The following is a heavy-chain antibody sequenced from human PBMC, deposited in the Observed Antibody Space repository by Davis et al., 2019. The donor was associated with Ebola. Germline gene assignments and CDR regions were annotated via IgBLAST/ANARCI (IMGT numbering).Heavy chain of an antibody. CDR1: GGSINSPNW. CDR2: IYHTGNT. CDR3: ARARNYDFDY. D-gene: IGHD1-7*01. V-gene: IGHV4-4*02. Sequence: SETLSLTCAVSGGSINSPNWWSWVRQPPGKGLEWIGDIYHTGNTNYNPSLRSRVTVLLDKSKNNFSLILTSVTAADTAMYYCARARNYDFDYWGQGTLVTVSS. J-gene: IGHJ4*02.